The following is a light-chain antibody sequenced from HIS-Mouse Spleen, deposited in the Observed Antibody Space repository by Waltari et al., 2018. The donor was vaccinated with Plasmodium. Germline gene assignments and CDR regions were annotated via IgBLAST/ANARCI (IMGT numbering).Light chain of an antibody. CDR3: QQYDNLPPLFT. Sequence: DIQMTQSPSSLSASVGDRITITSQASQDISNYLNWYQQKPGNAPKLLIYDTSNLETGVPSRFSGSGSGTDFTFTISSLQPEDIATDYCQQYDNLPPLFTFGPGTKVDIK. V-gene: IGKV1-33*01. CDR1: QDISNY. CDR2: DTS. J-gene: IGKJ3*01.